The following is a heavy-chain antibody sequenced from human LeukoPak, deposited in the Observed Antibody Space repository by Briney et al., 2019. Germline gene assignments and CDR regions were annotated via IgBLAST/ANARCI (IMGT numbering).Heavy chain of an antibody. CDR3: TTGGVAVAPPF. CDR1: GFTFSNAW. Sequence: GGSLRLSCAASGFTFSNAWKSWVRQAPGEGLELVGRIKSKPDGGTTDYAAPVKGRYTISRDDSKNTLYLQMNSLKTENTAVYYCTTGGVAVAPPFWGQGTLVTASS. J-gene: IGHJ4*02. D-gene: IGHD6-19*01. V-gene: IGHV3-15*01. CDR2: IKSKPDGGTT.